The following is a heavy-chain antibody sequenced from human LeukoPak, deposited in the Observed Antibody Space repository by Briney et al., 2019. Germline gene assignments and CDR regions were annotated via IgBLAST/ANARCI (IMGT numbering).Heavy chain of an antibody. CDR2: INPNSGGT. V-gene: IGHV1-2*06. Sequence: ASVKVSCKASGYTFSAYYMHWVRQAPGQGLEWMGRINPNSGGTNYAQKFQGRVTMTRDTSISTGYMELSRLRSDDTAVYYCVTHLGGSGYAADYWGQGTLVTVPS. D-gene: IGHD3-22*01. J-gene: IGHJ4*02. CDR3: VTHLGGSGYAADY. CDR1: GYTFSAYY.